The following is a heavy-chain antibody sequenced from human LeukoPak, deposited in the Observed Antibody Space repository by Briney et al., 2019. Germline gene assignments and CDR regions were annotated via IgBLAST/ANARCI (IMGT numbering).Heavy chain of an antibody. CDR3: ARALNVGHCSSSCPYWYFDL. CDR2: IYYSGST. J-gene: IGHJ2*01. CDR1: GVSITSGGYY. V-gene: IGHV4-31*03. D-gene: IGHD2-2*01. Sequence: SETLSLTCTVSGVSITSGGYYWSWIRQHPGKGLEWIGYIYYSGSTYYNPSLKSRTTISVDTSNNHFSLKLSSTTAADTAVYHCARALNVGHCSSSCPYWYFDLWGRGTLVTVSS.